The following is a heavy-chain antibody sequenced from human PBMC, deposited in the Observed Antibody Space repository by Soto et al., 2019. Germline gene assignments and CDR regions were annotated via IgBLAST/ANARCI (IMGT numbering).Heavy chain of an antibody. CDR1: GFPFRSYE. CDR2: IGSSGSIK. J-gene: IGHJ5*02. CDR3: ARDYYGLGSFEP. Sequence: GGSLRLSCAASGFPFRSYEMNWVRQAPGKELEWVSYIGSSGSIKYYADSVKGRFTISRDNAENSLYLHMNSLRVEDTAVYYCARDYYGLGSFEPWGQGTPVTVSS. D-gene: IGHD3-10*01. V-gene: IGHV3-48*03.